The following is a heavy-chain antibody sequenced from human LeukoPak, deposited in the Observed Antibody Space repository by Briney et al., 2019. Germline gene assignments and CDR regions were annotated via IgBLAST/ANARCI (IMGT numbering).Heavy chain of an antibody. D-gene: IGHD4-17*01. J-gene: IGHJ6*03. V-gene: IGHV4-34*01. Sequence: MSSETLSLTCAVYGGSFSGYYWSWIRQPPGKGLEWIGEINHSGSTNYNPSLKSRVTISVDTSKNQFSLKLSSVTAADTAVYYCAKDGVGDYDAYYYYYMDVWGKGTTVTISS. CDR1: GGSFSGYY. CDR3: AKDGVGDYDAYYYYYMDV. CDR2: INHSGST.